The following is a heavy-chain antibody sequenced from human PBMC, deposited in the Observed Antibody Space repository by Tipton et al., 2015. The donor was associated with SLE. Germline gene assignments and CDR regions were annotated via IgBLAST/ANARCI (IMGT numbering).Heavy chain of an antibody. V-gene: IGHV4-31*03. D-gene: IGHD3-9*01. Sequence: TLSLTCTVSGGSIRSSDNYWTWIRQHPGKGLEWLGYIYYSGSAFYNPSLKSRLTLLVDTSKNQFSLKLRSVTAADTAVYYCARGGPTGSFFPWGQGTLVTVSS. CDR1: GGSIRSSDNY. CDR2: IYYSGSA. CDR3: ARGGPTGSFFP. J-gene: IGHJ5*02.